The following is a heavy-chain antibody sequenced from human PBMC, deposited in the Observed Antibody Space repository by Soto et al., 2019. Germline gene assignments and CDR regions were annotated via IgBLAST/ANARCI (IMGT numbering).Heavy chain of an antibody. CDR1: EFTFSSHL. Sequence: VQLGESGGGVVQPGRSLRLSCVASEFTFSSHLMHWVRQAPGKGLEWVAFISNDGDYKNYADSVKGRFTISRDNSKDTVYLEIHSLRPEDTALYHCARDEAFSAPYYLDYWGQGTLVIVS. CDR2: ISNDGDYK. J-gene: IGHJ4*02. CDR3: ARDEAFSAPYYLDY. V-gene: IGHV3-30*03. D-gene: IGHD1-26*01.